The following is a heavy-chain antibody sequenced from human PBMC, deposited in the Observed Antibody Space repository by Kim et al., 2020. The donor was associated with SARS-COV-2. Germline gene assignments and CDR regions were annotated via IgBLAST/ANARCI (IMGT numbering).Heavy chain of an antibody. D-gene: IGHD4-17*01. CDR1: GGSISSGGYY. Sequence: SETLSLTCTVSGGSISSGGYYWSWIRQHPGKGLEWIGYIYYSGSTYYNPSLKSRVTISVDTSKNQFSLKLSSVTAADTAVYYCASAMVTTSVYFDYWGQGTLVTVSS. V-gene: IGHV4-31*03. CDR2: IYYSGST. J-gene: IGHJ4*02. CDR3: ASAMVTTSVYFDY.